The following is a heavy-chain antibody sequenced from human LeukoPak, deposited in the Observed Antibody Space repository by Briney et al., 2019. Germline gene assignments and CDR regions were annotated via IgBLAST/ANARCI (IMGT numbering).Heavy chain of an antibody. D-gene: IGHD4-17*01. CDR1: GGSFSGYY. Sequence: SETLSLTCAVYGGSFSGYYWSWIRQPPGKGLEWIGEINHSGSTDYNPSLKSRVTMSIDTSKNQFSLNLISVTAADTAVYYCARDSGTTGEVKFDPWGQGTLVTVSS. CDR3: ARDSGTTGEVKFDP. J-gene: IGHJ5*02. V-gene: IGHV4-34*01. CDR2: INHSGST.